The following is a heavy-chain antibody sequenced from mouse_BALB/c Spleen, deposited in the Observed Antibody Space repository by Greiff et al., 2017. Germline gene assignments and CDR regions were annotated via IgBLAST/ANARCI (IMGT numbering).Heavy chain of an antibody. CDR1: GFTFSSYA. Sequence: DVKLVESGGGLVKPGGSLKLSCAASGFTFSSYAMSWVRQSPEKRLEWVAEISSGGSYTYYPDTVTGRFTISRDNAKNTLYLEMSSLRSEDTAMYYCARRGGNYDYYAMDYWGQGTSVTVSS. D-gene: IGHD2-1*01. CDR2: ISSGGSYT. J-gene: IGHJ4*01. CDR3: ARRGGNYDYYAMDY. V-gene: IGHV5-9-4*01.